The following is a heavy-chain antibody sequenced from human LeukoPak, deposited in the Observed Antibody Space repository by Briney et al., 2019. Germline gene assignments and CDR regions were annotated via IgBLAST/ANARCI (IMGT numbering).Heavy chain of an antibody. CDR2: IYYSGST. CDR1: GGSISSYY. V-gene: IGHV4-59*01. Sequence: SETLSLTCTVSGGSISSYYWSWIRQPPGKGLEWIGYIYYSGSTNYNPSLKSRVTISVDTSKNQFSLKLSSVTAADTAVYYCARDTCSSTSCYLDYWGQGTLVTVSS. D-gene: IGHD2-2*01. J-gene: IGHJ4*02. CDR3: ARDTCSSTSCYLDY.